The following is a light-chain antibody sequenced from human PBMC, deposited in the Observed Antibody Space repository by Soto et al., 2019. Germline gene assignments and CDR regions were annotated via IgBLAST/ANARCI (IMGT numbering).Light chain of an antibody. J-gene: IGKJ1*01. V-gene: IGKV1-17*01. CDR2: AAS. Sequence: IQMTQPPSSLSASVGDRVTITCRASQGIRDDLAWYQQKPGRAPKRLIYAASTLQSGVPLRFSGSGSGTEFTLTISSLKPEDIATYYCLQHGSYPRTFGQGTKVDIK. CDR3: LQHGSYPRT. CDR1: QGIRDD.